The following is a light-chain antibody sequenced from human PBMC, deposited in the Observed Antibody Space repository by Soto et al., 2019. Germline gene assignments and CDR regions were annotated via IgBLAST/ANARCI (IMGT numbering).Light chain of an antibody. V-gene: IGLV4-60*02. CDR3: ETWDSNTRV. Sequence: QPVLTQSSSASASLGSSVKLTCTLSSGHSSYSIAWHQQQPEKAPRYLMKVEGSGNYNKGNGVPDRFSGSSSGADRYLTISTIQFEDEADYYCETWDSNTRVFGGGTKLTVL. J-gene: IGLJ3*02. CDR2: VEGSGNY. CDR1: SGHSSYS.